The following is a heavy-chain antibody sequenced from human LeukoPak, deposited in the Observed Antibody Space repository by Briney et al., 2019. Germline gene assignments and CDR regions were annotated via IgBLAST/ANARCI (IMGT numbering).Heavy chain of an antibody. V-gene: IGHV1-2*02. D-gene: IGHD3-3*01. CDR1: GYRFTGYY. Sequence: ASVKVSCKASGYRFTGYYMHWVRQAPGQGLEWMGWINPNSGGTNYAQKFQGRVTMTRDTSISTAYMELSRLRSDDTAVYYCARSYDFWSGYYWYFDLWGRGTLVTVSS. CDR3: ARSYDFWSGYYWYFDL. CDR2: INPNSGGT. J-gene: IGHJ2*01.